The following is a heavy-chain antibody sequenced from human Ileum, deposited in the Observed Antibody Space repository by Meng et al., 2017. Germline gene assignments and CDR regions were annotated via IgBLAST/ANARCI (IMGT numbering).Heavy chain of an antibody. Sequence: GGSLRLSCAASGFTFSSYAMHWVHQAPGKGLEWVAVISYDGSNKYYADSVKGRFTISRDNSKNTLYLQMNSLRAEDTAVYYCARVPSGGGPSVYYYGMDVWGQGTTVTVSS. CDR2: ISYDGSNK. D-gene: IGHD2-15*01. V-gene: IGHV3-30*01. J-gene: IGHJ6*02. CDR1: GFTFSSYA. CDR3: ARVPSGGGPSVYYYGMDV.